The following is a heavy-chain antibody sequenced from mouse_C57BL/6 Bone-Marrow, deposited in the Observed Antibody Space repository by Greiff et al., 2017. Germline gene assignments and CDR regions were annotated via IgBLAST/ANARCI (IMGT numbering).Heavy chain of an antibody. J-gene: IGHJ2*01. Sequence: VQLKQSGAELVRPGASVKLSCTASGFNIKDDYMHWVKQRPEQGLEWIGWIDPENGDTEYASKFQGKATITADTSSNTAYLQLSSLTSEDTAVYYCTTTDYYTYWGQGTTLTVSS. CDR3: TTTDYYTY. CDR2: IDPENGDT. CDR1: GFNIKDDY. V-gene: IGHV14-4*01.